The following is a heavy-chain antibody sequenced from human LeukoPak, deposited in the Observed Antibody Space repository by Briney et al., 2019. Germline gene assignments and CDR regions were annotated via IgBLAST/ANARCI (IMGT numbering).Heavy chain of an antibody. CDR3: ASDREYYYGSGSFDY. J-gene: IGHJ4*02. Sequence: GGSLRLSCAASGFTFTTNDMHWVRQAPGKGLEWVANIKQDGSEKYYVDSVKGRFTISRDNAKNSLYLQMNSLRAEDTAVYYCASDREYYYGSGSFDYWGQGTLVTVSS. V-gene: IGHV3-7*04. D-gene: IGHD3-10*01. CDR2: IKQDGSEK. CDR1: GFTFTTND.